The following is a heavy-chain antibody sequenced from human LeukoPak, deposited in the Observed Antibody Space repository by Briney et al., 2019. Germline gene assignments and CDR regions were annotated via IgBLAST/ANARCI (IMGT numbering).Heavy chain of an antibody. CDR3: ARSDGYGLVGI. J-gene: IGHJ3*02. V-gene: IGHV4-39*07. Sequence: SEALSLTCRVSGVSISSGSNYWGWIRQPPGKTLEWIGSIYSSGSTYYNSSLKSRVIILIDTAKNHFSLNLSSVTAADTAVYYCARSDGYGLVGIWGQGTMVTVSS. CDR1: GVSISSGSNY. CDR2: IYSSGST. D-gene: IGHD3-10*01.